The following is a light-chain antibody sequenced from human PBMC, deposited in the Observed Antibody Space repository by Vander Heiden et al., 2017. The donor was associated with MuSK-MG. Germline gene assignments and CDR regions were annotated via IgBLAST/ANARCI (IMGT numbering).Light chain of an antibody. Sequence: TQSPATLSVSPGERATLSCRASQSVGTNLDWYQQKPGQAPRLLIFDSSTRATGVPARFSGSGSGTEFTLTISSLQSEDLATYHCQQYNSWPPFTFGQGTKLEIK. V-gene: IGKV3-15*01. CDR2: DSS. CDR1: QSVGTN. CDR3: QQYNSWPPFT. J-gene: IGKJ2*01.